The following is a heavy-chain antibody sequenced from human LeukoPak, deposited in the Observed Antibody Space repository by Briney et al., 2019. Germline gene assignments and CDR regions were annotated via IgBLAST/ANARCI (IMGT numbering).Heavy chain of an antibody. Sequence: SETLSLTCAVYGGSFSGYYWSWIRQPPGKGLEWIGEINHSGSTNYNPSLKSLVTISVDTSKNQFSLKLSSVTAADTAVYYCARGRYCSSTSCYYRIAYYFDYWGQGTLVTVSS. CDR3: ARGRYCSSTSCYYRIAYYFDY. CDR2: INHSGST. D-gene: IGHD2-2*01. CDR1: GGSFSGYY. V-gene: IGHV4-34*01. J-gene: IGHJ4*02.